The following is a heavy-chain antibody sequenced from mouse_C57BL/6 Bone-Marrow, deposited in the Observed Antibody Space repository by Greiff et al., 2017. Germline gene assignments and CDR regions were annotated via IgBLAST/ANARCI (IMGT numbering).Heavy chain of an antibody. J-gene: IGHJ4*01. CDR3: ARGWLLYYAMDY. Sequence: EVQLQESGPGLVKPSQSLSLTCSVTGYSITSGYYWNWIRQFPGNKLEWRGYISYDGSNNYNPSLKNRISITRDTSKNQFFLKLNSVTTEDTATYYCARGWLLYYAMDYWGQGTSVTVSS. V-gene: IGHV3-6*01. D-gene: IGHD2-3*01. CDR2: ISYDGSN. CDR1: GYSITSGYY.